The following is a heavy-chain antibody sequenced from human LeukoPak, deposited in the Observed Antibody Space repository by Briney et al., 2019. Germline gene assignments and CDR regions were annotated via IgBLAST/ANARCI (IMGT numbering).Heavy chain of an antibody. Sequence: GSLRLSCVVSGFSFSDYLMSWVRQAPGKGLEWVANIKKDGSEKYYVDSVKGRFTISRDNAKNSLYLQMNSLRAEDTAVYYCARDITMVRGVFDYWGQGTLVTVSS. CDR3: ARDITMVRGVFDY. D-gene: IGHD3-10*01. J-gene: IGHJ4*02. V-gene: IGHV3-7*01. CDR2: IKKDGSEK. CDR1: GFSFSDYL.